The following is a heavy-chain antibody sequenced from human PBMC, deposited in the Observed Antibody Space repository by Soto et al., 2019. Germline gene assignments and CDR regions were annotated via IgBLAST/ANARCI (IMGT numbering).Heavy chain of an antibody. D-gene: IGHD3-10*01. CDR3: ARGAGDFSGSDSFDI. V-gene: IGHV4-59*01. Sequence: SETLSLTCSVSGDSISRSFWGWIRQSTGKGLQYIGYISDSGVTDYDPSLKSRVTISVDTSKNQFSLKLTSVTAADTAVYYCARGAGDFSGSDSFDIWGQGTMVTVSS. CDR1: GDSISRSF. J-gene: IGHJ3*02. CDR2: ISDSGVT.